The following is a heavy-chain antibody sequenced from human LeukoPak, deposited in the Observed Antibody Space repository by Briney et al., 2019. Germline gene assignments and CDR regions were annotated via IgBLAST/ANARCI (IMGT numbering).Heavy chain of an antibody. CDR1: GFTFSSYG. Sequence: GRSLRLSCAASGFTFSSYGMHWVRQAPGKGLEWVAVIWYDGSNKYYADSVKGRFTISRDNSKNTLYLQMNSLRAEDTAVYYCAKGQGGEMATMGYWGQGTLVTVSS. CDR3: AKGQGGEMATMGY. D-gene: IGHD5-24*01. CDR2: IWYDGSNK. V-gene: IGHV3-33*06. J-gene: IGHJ4*02.